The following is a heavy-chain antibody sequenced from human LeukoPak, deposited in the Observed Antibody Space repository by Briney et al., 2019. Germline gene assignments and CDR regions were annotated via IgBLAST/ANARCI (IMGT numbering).Heavy chain of an antibody. CDR2: ISGSGGST. V-gene: IGHV3-23*01. J-gene: IGHJ4*02. CDR3: ARDGVTGTTQFDY. D-gene: IGHD1-20*01. Sequence: GGSLRLSCIGTGFSFSSDAMGWVRQAPGKGLEWVSGISGSGGSTYYADSVKGRFTISRDNSKNTLYLQMNSLRAEDTAVYYCARDGVTGTTQFDYWGQGTLVTVSS. CDR1: GFSFSSDA.